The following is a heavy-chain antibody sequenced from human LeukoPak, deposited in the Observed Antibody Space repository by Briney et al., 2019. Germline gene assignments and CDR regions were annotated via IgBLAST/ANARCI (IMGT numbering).Heavy chain of an antibody. J-gene: IGHJ5*02. CDR2: ISSSSSTI. V-gene: IGHV3-48*01. CDR1: GFTFSSYS. D-gene: IGHD3-3*01. Sequence: GGSLRLSCAASGFTFSSYSMNWVRQAPGKGLEWVSYISSSSSTIYYADSVKGRFTISRDNAKNSLYLQMNSLRAEDTAVYYCARAPLRFLEWLPNWFDPWGQGTLVTVSS. CDR3: ARAPLRFLEWLPNWFDP.